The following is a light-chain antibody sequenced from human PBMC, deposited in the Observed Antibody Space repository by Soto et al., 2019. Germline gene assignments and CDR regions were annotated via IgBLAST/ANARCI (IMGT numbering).Light chain of an antibody. CDR1: SSNIGSNT. CDR3: AAWDASLNGPV. J-gene: IGLJ2*01. Sequence: QSVLTQPPSASGTPGQRVTISCSGSSSNIGSNTVNWYQQLPGTPPKLLIYSNNQRPSGVPDRFSGSKSGTSASLAISGLQSEDEADYYCAAWDASLNGPVFGGGTKLTVL. V-gene: IGLV1-44*01. CDR2: SNN.